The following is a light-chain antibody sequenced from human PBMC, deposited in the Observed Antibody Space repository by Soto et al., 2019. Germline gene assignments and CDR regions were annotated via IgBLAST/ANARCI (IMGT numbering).Light chain of an antibody. V-gene: IGKV3-15*01. Sequence: EIVLTQSPATLSFSPGERATLSCRASQIVSSYLAWYQQKPGQAPRLLIYGASTRATGIPARFSGSGSGTEFTLTISSLQSEDFAVYYCQQYNNWPPITFGQGTRLEIK. CDR2: GAS. CDR1: QIVSSY. CDR3: QQYNNWPPIT. J-gene: IGKJ5*01.